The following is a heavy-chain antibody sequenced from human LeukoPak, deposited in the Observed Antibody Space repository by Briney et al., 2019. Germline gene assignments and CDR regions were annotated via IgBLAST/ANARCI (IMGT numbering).Heavy chain of an antibody. V-gene: IGHV3-23*01. D-gene: IGHD3-22*01. Sequence: PGGSLRLSCAASGFTFSSYAMSWVRQAPGKGLEWVSAISGSGGSTYYADSVKGRFTISRDNSKNTLYLQMNSLRAEDTAVYYCAKPYYYDSSGYSRFDYWGQGTLVPVSS. CDR1: GFTFSSYA. J-gene: IGHJ4*02. CDR2: ISGSGGST. CDR3: AKPYYYDSSGYSRFDY.